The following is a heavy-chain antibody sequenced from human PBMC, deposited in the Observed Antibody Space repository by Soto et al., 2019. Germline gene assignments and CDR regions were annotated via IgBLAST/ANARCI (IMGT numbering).Heavy chain of an antibody. CDR3: ARVNDLSSWYREVWFDP. D-gene: IGHD6-13*01. Sequence: QVQLVQSGAEAKKPGASVKVSCKASGYTFTSYGISWVRQAPGQGLEWMGWISAYNGNTNYAQKLQGRVTMTTDTSTSTAYRELRSLRSDDTAVYYCARVNDLSSWYREVWFDPWGQGTLVTVSS. CDR1: GYTFTSYG. CDR2: ISAYNGNT. V-gene: IGHV1-18*01. J-gene: IGHJ5*02.